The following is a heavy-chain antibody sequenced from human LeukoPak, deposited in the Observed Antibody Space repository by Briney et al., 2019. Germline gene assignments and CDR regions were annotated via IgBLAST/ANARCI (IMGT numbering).Heavy chain of an antibody. CDR1: GFIFRNYM. J-gene: IGHJ4*02. CDR3: AKDLRGLFCSSTSCYAGYFDY. V-gene: IGHV3-23*01. D-gene: IGHD2-2*01. Sequence: PGGSLRLSCAASGFIFRNYMLIWVRQAPERGLQWVSAITGSGAVTYYEDSVKGRFTISRDNSKNTLYLQMNSLRAEDTAVYYCAKDLRGLFCSSTSCYAGYFDYWGQGTLVTVSS. CDR2: ITGSGAVT.